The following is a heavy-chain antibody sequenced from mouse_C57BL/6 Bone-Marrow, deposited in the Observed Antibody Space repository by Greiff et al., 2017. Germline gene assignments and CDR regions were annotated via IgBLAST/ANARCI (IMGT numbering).Heavy chain of an antibody. V-gene: IGHV1-69*01. D-gene: IGHD2-3*01. Sequence: VQLQQPGAELVMPGASVKLSCKASGYTFTSYWMHWVKQRPGQGLEWIGEIDPSDSYTNYTPKFKGKSTLTVDKSSSTAYMQLSSLTSEDSAVYYCARDEGYYDYFDYWGQGTTLTVSS. CDR1: GYTFTSYW. CDR3: ARDEGYYDYFDY. J-gene: IGHJ2*01. CDR2: IDPSDSYT.